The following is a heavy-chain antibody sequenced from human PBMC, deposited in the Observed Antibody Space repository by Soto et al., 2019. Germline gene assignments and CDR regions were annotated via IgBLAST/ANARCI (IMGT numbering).Heavy chain of an antibody. J-gene: IGHJ6*02. Sequence: QVQLQESGPGLVKPSETLSLTCTVSGGSVSSGSYYWSWIRQPPVKGLEWIGYIYYSGSTNYNPSLKSRVTISVDTSKNQFPLKLSSVTAADTAEYYCARALRFYSGSAVYYYGLDVWGHGPTVTVSS. D-gene: IGHD5-12*01. CDR3: ARALRFYSGSAVYYYGLDV. V-gene: IGHV4-61*01. CDR2: IYYSGST. CDR1: GGSVSSGSYY.